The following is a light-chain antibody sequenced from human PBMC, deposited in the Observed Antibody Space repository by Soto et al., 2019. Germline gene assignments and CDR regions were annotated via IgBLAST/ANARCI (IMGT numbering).Light chain of an antibody. CDR1: QSLLHSDGKTY. Sequence: DIVMTQTPLSLSVTPVQPASISCKSSQSLLHSDGKTYLYWYLPKPGQPPQLLTYEVSNRFSGVPDIFSGSESWTDFTLNSSRVQAEDVGVYDCMQSIQLPMYTVGQGTKLEIK. CDR3: MQSIQLPMYT. V-gene: IGKV2D-29*01. CDR2: EVS. J-gene: IGKJ2*01.